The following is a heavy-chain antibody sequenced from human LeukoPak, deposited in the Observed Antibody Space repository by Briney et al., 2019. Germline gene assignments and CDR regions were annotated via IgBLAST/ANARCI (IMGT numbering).Heavy chain of an antibody. CDR1: GGSFSGYY. J-gene: IGHJ4*02. Sequence: TSETLSLTCAVYGGSFSGYYWSWIRQPPGKGLEWIGEINHSGSTNYNPSLKSRVTISVDTSKNQFSLKLSSVTAADTAVYYCARNPLLTGYSSGWYYPHFDYWGQGTLVTVSS. V-gene: IGHV4-34*01. D-gene: IGHD6-13*01. CDR2: INHSGST. CDR3: ARNPLLTGYSSGWYYPHFDY.